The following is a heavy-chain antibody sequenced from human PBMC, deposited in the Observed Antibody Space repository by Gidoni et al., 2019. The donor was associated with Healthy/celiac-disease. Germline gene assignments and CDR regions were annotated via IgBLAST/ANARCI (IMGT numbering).Heavy chain of an antibody. CDR2: INPNSGGT. Sequence: QVQLVQSGAEGKKPGASVKVSCKASGYTFTGYYMHWVRQAPGQGLEWMGWINPNSGGTNYAQKFQGRVTMTRDTSISTAYMELSRLRSDDTAVYYCARNQGAATMAIDYGMDVWGQGTTVTVSS. CDR1: GYTFTGYY. V-gene: IGHV1-2*02. CDR3: ARNQGAATMAIDYGMDV. J-gene: IGHJ6*02. D-gene: IGHD3-10*01.